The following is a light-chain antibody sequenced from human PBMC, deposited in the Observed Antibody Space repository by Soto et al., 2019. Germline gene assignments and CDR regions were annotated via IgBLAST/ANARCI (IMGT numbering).Light chain of an antibody. CDR3: QQYNNWPLT. V-gene: IGKV3-15*01. CDR2: GTS. Sequence: EIVMTQSPATLSVSPGERATLSCRASQSVSSNLAWYQQKPGQAPRLLIYGTSTRATGIPARLSGSGSRTDSTLTISSLQSEDFAVYYCQQYNNWPLTCGQGTKVEIK. CDR1: QSVSSN. J-gene: IGKJ1*01.